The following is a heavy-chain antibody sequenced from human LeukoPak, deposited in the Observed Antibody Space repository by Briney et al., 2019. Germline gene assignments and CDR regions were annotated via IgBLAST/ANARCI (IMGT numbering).Heavy chain of an antibody. CDR1: GFTFSSYG. J-gene: IGHJ3*02. Sequence: GGSLRLSCAASGFTFSSYGMHWVRQAPGKGLEWEAVIWYDGSNKYYADSVKGRFTISRDNSKNTLYLQMNSLRAEDTAVYYCARSRVLNDAFDIWGQGTMVTVSS. V-gene: IGHV3-33*01. D-gene: IGHD1-1*01. CDR3: ARSRVLNDAFDI. CDR2: IWYDGSNK.